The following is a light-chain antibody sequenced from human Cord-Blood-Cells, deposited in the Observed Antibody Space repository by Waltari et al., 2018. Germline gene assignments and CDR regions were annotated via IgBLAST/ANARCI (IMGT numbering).Light chain of an antibody. J-gene: IGKJ1*01. CDR2: AAS. Sequence: DIQMTQSPSYLSASVGDSVTITCRASQSISSYLHWYQQKPGKAPKLLIYAASSLQSGVPSRFSSSGSGIDFTLTISSLQPDYFATYYCQQSYSTQWTFGQGSKVESK. CDR1: QSISSY. CDR3: QQSYSTQWT. V-gene: IGKV1-39*01.